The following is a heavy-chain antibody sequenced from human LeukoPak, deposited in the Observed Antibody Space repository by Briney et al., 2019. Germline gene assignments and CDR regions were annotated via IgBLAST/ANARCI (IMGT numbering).Heavy chain of an antibody. J-gene: IGHJ4*02. Sequence: SETLSLTCTVSGGSITSSFYWSWIRQSPGKGLEWIGYIYNSGGTKYNPSLKSRLTISVDTSKNQFSLNLSSVTAADTAVYYCARVNVDTAFDYWGQGTLVTVSS. CDR2: IYNSGGT. CDR3: ARVNVDTAFDY. V-gene: IGHV4-59*12. CDR1: GGSITSSFY. D-gene: IGHD5-18*01.